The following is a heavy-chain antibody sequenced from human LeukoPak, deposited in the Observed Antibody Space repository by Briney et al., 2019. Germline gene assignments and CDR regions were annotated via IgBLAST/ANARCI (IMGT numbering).Heavy chain of an antibody. CDR3: ASWFGENDALDI. Sequence: ASVKVSCKASGYTFTSQYVHWVRQAPGRGLEWMGIINPSGGSTRYAQKFQGRVTMTRDTSTSTVYMELKRLRSEDTAVYYCASWFGENDALDIWGQGTMVTVPS. D-gene: IGHD3-10*01. CDR2: INPSGGST. J-gene: IGHJ3*02. V-gene: IGHV1-46*01. CDR1: GYTFTSQY.